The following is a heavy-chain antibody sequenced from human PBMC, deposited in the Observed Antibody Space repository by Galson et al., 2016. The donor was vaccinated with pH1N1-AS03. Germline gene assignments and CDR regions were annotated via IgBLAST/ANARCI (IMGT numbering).Heavy chain of an antibody. CDR1: GFSLSTSGVG. V-gene: IGHV2-5*01. CDR3: ARAYYGDFADWFDP. J-gene: IGHJ5*02. CDR2: IYWNDDI. D-gene: IGHD4-17*01. Sequence: PALVKPTQTLTLTCTFSGFSLSTSGVGVGWIRQATGKALEWLAIIYWNDDIRYSPSLRNRLTITKDTSKSQVVLTMTNMDPVDTATYFCARAYYGDFADWFDPWGQGTLVTVSS.